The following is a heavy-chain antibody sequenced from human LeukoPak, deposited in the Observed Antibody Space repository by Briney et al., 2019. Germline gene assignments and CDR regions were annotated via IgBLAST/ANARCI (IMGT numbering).Heavy chain of an antibody. Sequence: PGGSLRLSCAASGFTVSSNYMSWVRQAPGKGLEWVSVIYSGCSTYYADSVKGRFTISRDNSKNTLYLQMNSLRAEDTAVYYCARAAMVRGVIGYFDYCGQGTLVTASS. D-gene: IGHD3-10*01. CDR3: ARAAMVRGVIGYFDY. CDR2: IYSGCST. J-gene: IGHJ4*02. CDR1: GFTVSSNY. V-gene: IGHV3-66*01.